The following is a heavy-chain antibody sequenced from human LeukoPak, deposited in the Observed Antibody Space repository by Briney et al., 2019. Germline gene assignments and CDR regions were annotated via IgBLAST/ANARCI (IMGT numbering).Heavy chain of an antibody. Sequence: EASVKVSCKASGYTFTSYGISWVRQAPGQGLEWMGGIIPIFGTANYAQKFQGRVTITADESTSTAYMELSSLRSEDTAVYYCARERDLVGATTLPPYFDYWGQGTLATVSS. CDR1: GYTFTSYG. CDR3: ARERDLVGATTLPPYFDY. CDR2: IIPIFGTA. J-gene: IGHJ4*02. D-gene: IGHD1-26*01. V-gene: IGHV1-69*13.